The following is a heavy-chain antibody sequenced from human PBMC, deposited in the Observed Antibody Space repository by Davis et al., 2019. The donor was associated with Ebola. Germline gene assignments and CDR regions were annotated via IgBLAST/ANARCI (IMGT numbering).Heavy chain of an antibody. CDR1: EYTFTSYA. CDR2: INAGNGNT. Sequence: ASVKVSCKASEYTFTSYAMHWVRQAPGQRLEWMGWINAGNGNTKYSQKFQGRVTITRDTSASTAYMELSSLRSEDTAVYYCARDRLYSSSWYSPRTDNWFDPWGQGTLVTVSS. V-gene: IGHV1-3*01. D-gene: IGHD6-13*01. CDR3: ARDRLYSSSWYSPRTDNWFDP. J-gene: IGHJ5*02.